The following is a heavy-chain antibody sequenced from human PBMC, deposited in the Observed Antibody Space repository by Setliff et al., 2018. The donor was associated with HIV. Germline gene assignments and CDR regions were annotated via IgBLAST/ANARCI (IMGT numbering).Heavy chain of an antibody. J-gene: IGHJ3*01. Sequence: PSETLSLTCTVSGGSISSGSYYWSWMRQPAGKGLEWIGHIYTSGSTNYNPSLKSRVTISVDTSKNQFSLKLSSVTAADTAVYYCARAPPGIQNDAFDVWGQGTMVTVSS. CDR3: ARAPPGIQNDAFDV. CDR2: IYTSGST. V-gene: IGHV4-61*09. CDR1: GGSISSGSYY.